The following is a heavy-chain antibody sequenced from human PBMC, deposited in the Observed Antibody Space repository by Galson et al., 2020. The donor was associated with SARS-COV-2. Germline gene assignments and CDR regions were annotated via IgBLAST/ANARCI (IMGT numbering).Heavy chain of an antibody. D-gene: IGHD4-4*01. J-gene: IGHJ3*02. CDR3: AKAWGGNYGDDFDI. V-gene: IGHV3-30*18. CDR2: ISNDGSNK. Sequence: GESLKISCASSGIIITNYGMYWVRQPPGKGLQRVAVISNDGSNKYYADSVKGRFTISRDNSKNTLYLQMNALRPEDAAFYYCAKAWGGNYGDDFDIWGQGTMVTVSS. CDR1: GIIITNYG.